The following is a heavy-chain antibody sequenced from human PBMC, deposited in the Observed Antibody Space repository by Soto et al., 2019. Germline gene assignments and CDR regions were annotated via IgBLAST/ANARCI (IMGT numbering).Heavy chain of an antibody. D-gene: IGHD2-21*02. CDR1: GVSVRGDY. CDR2: IYYSGST. CDR3: ASHNCGCDCYSRYFQH. Sequence: QVQLQESGPGLVKPSETLSLTCNVSGVSVRGDYWSWIRQPPGKGLEWIGYIYYSGSTNYNPSLKSRVTISVDTSKNQFSLKMTSVTAADTAMYFCASHNCGCDCYSRYFQHWGQGTLVTVSS. J-gene: IGHJ1*01. V-gene: IGHV4-59*02.